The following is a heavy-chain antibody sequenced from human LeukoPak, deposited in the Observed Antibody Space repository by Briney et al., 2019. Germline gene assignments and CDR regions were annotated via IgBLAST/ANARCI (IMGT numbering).Heavy chain of an antibody. CDR3: ARGFCSSTNCYQGPFDF. Sequence: GGSLRLSCAASGFTFSSYAMSWVRQAPGKGLEWVSAISGSGGSTYYADSVKGRFTISRDNSKNTLYLQMNSRRAEDTAVYYCARGFCSSTNCYQGPFDFWGQGTLVTASS. D-gene: IGHD2-2*01. CDR2: ISGSGGST. J-gene: IGHJ4*02. V-gene: IGHV3-23*01. CDR1: GFTFSSYA.